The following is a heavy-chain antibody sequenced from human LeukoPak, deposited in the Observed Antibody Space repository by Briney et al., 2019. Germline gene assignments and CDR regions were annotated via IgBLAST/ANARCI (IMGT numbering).Heavy chain of an antibody. CDR3: ARADNGSYFGTHFDY. CDR2: ISSSGSTI. CDR1: GFTFSSYE. V-gene: IGHV3-48*03. Sequence: GGSLRLSCAASGFTFSSYEMNWVRQAPGKGLEWVSYISSSGSTIYYADSVKGRFTISRDNAKNSLYLQMNSLRAEDTAVYYCARADNGSYFGTHFDYWGQGTLVTVSS. D-gene: IGHD1-26*01. J-gene: IGHJ4*02.